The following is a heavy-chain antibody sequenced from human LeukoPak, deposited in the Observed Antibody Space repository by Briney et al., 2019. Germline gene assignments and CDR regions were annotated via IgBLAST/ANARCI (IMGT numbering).Heavy chain of an antibody. CDR1: GFTFSTYG. D-gene: IGHD6-19*01. J-gene: IGHJ6*03. CDR2: IGGSGGGT. V-gene: IGHV3-23*01. CDR3: AKRGSGWYEDYYYYMDV. Sequence: GGSLRLSCAASGFTFSTYGMSWVRQAPGKGLEWVSAIGGSGGGTYYADSVKGRFTISRDNSKNTLYLQMNSLRAEDTAVYYCAKRGSGWYEDYYYYMDVWGKGTTVTISS.